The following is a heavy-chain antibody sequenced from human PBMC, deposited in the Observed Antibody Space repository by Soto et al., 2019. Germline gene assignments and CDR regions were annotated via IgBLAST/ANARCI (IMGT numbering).Heavy chain of an antibody. CDR2: IYYSGST. J-gene: IGHJ4*02. D-gene: IGHD1-26*01. CDR3: SRRYGGNLDY. CDR1: GGSISSYY. Sequence: PSETLSLTCTVSGGSISSYYWSWIRQPPGKGLEWIGYIYYSGSTNYNPSLKSRVTISVDTSKNQFSLKLSSVTAADTAVYYCSRRYGGNLDYWGQGTLVTVSS. V-gene: IGHV4-59*08.